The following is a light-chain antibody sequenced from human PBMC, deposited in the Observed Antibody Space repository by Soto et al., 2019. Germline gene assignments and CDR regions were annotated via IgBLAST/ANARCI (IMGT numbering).Light chain of an antibody. J-gene: IGLJ1*01. CDR2: DDT. Sequence: SYELTQPPSVSVAPGQTARITCGGNNIGRKSVHWSQQKPGQAPVLVVYDDTDRPSGIPERFSGSNSGNTAALTISRVEAGDEADYYCQVWDSSSDHYVFGTGTKLTVL. CDR3: QVWDSSSDHYV. CDR1: NIGRKS. V-gene: IGLV3-21*02.